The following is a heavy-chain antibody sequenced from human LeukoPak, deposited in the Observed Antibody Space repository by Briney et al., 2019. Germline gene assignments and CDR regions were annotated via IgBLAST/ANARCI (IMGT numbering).Heavy chain of an antibody. CDR2: INTNTGNP. Sequence: ASVKVSCKASGYTFTSYAMNWVRQAPGQGLEWMGWINTNTGNPTYAQGFTGRFVFSLDTSVSTAYLQISSLKAEDTAVYYCARVMKGYCSGGSCYVRAYYYYYMDVWGKGTTVTVSS. CDR3: ARVMKGYCSGGSCYVRAYYYYYMDV. V-gene: IGHV7-4-1*02. D-gene: IGHD2-15*01. CDR1: GYTFTSYA. J-gene: IGHJ6*03.